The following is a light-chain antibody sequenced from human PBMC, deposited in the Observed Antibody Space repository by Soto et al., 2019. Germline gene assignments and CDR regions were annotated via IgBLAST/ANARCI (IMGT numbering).Light chain of an antibody. CDR1: SSDVGGYNY. Sequence: QSALTQPPSASGSPGQSVTISCTGTSSDVGGYNYVSWYQHRPGKAPRRMIYEVSKRPSGVPDRFSGSKSGNTASLTVSGLQAEDEGDYYCSSYTGSNNHVVFGGGTKVTVL. J-gene: IGLJ2*01. CDR3: SSYTGSNNHVV. V-gene: IGLV2-8*01. CDR2: EVS.